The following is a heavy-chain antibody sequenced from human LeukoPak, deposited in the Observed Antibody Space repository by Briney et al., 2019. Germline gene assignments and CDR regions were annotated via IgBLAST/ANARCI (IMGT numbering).Heavy chain of an antibody. CDR3: AKDLTVRGVIIAYFGY. CDR2: ISGSGGST. V-gene: IGHV3-23*01. CDR1: GFTFSSYS. Sequence: PGGSLRLSCAASGFTFSSYSINWVRQAPGKGLEWVSAISGSGGSTYYADSVKGRFTISRDNSKNTLYPQMNSLRAEDTAVYYCAKDLTVRGVIIAYFGYWGQGTLVTVSS. D-gene: IGHD3-10*01. J-gene: IGHJ4*02.